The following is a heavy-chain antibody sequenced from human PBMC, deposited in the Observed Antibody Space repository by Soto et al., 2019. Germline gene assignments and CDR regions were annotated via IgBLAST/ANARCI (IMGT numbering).Heavy chain of an antibody. CDR3: ARLDGYNSFDF. J-gene: IGHJ4*02. V-gene: IGHV4-30-2*01. D-gene: IGHD5-12*01. CDR2: IFHNGGT. Sequence: QIHLQESGSGLVKPSQTLSLTCAVSGYSISSGAYYWSWIRKPQGKVLEWIGYIFHNGGTYYNPTLVRRITTSLDRSKNHFSLKGSAVTAADTALYYGARLDGYNSFDFWGQGTLVTGSS. CDR1: GYSISSGAYY.